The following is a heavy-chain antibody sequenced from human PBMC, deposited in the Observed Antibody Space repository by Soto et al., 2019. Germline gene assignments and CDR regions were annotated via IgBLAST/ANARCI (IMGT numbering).Heavy chain of an antibody. CDR3: ARGRRVVVPAAPRDYFDY. D-gene: IGHD2-2*01. V-gene: IGHV1-69*13. CDR1: GGTFSSYA. CDR2: IIHIFGTA. J-gene: IGHJ4*02. Sequence: ASVKVSCKASGGTFSSYAISWVRQAPGQGLEWMGGIIHIFGTANYAQKFQGRVTITADESTSTAYMELSSLRSEDTAVYYCARGRRVVVPAAPRDYFDYWGQGTLVTVSS.